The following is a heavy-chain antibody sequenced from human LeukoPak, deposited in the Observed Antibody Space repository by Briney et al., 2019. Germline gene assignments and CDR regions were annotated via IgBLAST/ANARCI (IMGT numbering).Heavy chain of an antibody. Sequence: QSGGSLRLSCAASGFTFSSYGMHWVRQAPGKGLEWVAFIRYDGSNKYYADSVKGRFTISRDNSKNTLYLQMNSLRADDTAVYYCAKEMAPEGYSYGYDYWGQGTLVTVSS. CDR3: AKEMAPEGYSYGYDY. V-gene: IGHV3-30*02. CDR2: IRYDGSNK. J-gene: IGHJ4*02. CDR1: GFTFSSYG. D-gene: IGHD5-18*01.